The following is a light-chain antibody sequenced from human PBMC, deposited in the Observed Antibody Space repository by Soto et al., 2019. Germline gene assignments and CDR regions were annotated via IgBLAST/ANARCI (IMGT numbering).Light chain of an antibody. CDR2: SDN. J-gene: IGLJ3*02. CDR1: SSNLGSNS. CDR3: AAWDDSLNGWV. V-gene: IGLV1-44*01. Sequence: QSVLTQPPSASGTPGQRVTISCSGSSSNLGSNSVNWYQQVPGTAPKLLISSDNQRPSGVPDRFSGSQSGTSASLAISGLQSEDEADYYCAAWDDSLNGWVFGGGTKVTVL.